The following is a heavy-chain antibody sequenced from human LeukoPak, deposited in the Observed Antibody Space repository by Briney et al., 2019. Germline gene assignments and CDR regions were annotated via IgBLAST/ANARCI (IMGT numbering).Heavy chain of an antibody. Sequence: PGRSLRLSCAASGFTFSSYGMHWVRQAPGKGLEWVAVIWYDGSNKYYADSVKGRFTISRDNSKNTLYLQMNSLRAEDTAVYYCARDLSSSSFDYFDYWGQGTLVTVSS. J-gene: IGHJ4*02. CDR2: IWYDGSNK. CDR3: ARDLSSSSFDYFDY. CDR1: GFTFSSYG. V-gene: IGHV3-33*01. D-gene: IGHD6-6*01.